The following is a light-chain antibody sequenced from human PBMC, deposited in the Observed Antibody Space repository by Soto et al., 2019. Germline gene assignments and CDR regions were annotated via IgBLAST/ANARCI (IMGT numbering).Light chain of an antibody. V-gene: IGKV1-5*03. CDR2: KAS. J-gene: IGKJ1*01. CDR3: QQSWT. CDR1: QSISSW. Sequence: DIQMTQSPSTLSASVGDRVTITCRASQSISSWLAWYQQKPEKAPKLLIYKASSLESGVPSRFSGSGSGTEFTLTISSLQPDDFATYYCQQSWTFGQGTKVEIK.